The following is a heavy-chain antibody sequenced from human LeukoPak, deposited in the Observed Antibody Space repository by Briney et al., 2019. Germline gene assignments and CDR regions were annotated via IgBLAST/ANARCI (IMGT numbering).Heavy chain of an antibody. J-gene: IGHJ5*02. CDR3: ARRREYSSSSGNWFDP. D-gene: IGHD6-6*01. V-gene: IGHV5-51*01. CDR2: IYPGDSDT. CDR1: GYSFTSYW. Sequence: GESLKISCKGSGYSFTSYWIGWVRQMPGKGLEWMGIIYPGDSDTRYSPSFQGQVTISADKSISTAYLQWSSLKALDTAMYYCARRREYSSSSGNWFDPWGQGTLVTVSS.